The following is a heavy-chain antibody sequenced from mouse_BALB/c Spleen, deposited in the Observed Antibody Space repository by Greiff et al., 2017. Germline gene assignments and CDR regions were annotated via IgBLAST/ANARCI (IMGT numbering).Heavy chain of an antibody. J-gene: IGHJ4*01. Sequence: QVQLQQSGAALVRPGASVKLSCKASGYTFTSYWINWVKQRPGQGLEWIGNIYPSDSYTNYNQKFKDKATLTVDKSSSTAYMQLSSPTSEDSAVYYCTRDGSYAMDYWGQGTSVTVSA. CDR2: IYPSDSYT. D-gene: IGHD2-3*01. CDR3: TRDGSYAMDY. CDR1: GYTFTSYW. V-gene: IGHV1-69*02.